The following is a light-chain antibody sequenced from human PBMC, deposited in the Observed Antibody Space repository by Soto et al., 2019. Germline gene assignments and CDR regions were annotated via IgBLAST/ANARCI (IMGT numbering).Light chain of an antibody. CDR2: EGS. V-gene: IGLV2-23*01. J-gene: IGLJ1*01. CDR3: SSYAGSVTLFV. Sequence: QSALTQPASLSGSPGQSITISCTGTSNDVGFYDLVSWYQQHPGKAPKLLIYEGSKRPSGVSDRFSGSKSGNTASLTISGLQSEDEADYYCSSYAGSVTLFVFGTWTKVTVL. CDR1: SNDVGFYDL.